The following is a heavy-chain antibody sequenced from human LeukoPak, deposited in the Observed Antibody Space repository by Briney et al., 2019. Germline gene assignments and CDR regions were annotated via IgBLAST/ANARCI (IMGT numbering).Heavy chain of an antibody. CDR2: ISGSGSNT. J-gene: IGHJ4*02. CDR1: GFTFSSYG. D-gene: IGHD3-10*01. Sequence: PGGSLRLSCVVSGFTFSSYGMSWVRQAPGKGLEWVSGISGSGSNTYYADSVKGRFTISRDNSKNTLYLQMNSLRAEDTAVYYCAKGIYYYYFDYWGQGTLVTVSS. V-gene: IGHV3-23*01. CDR3: AKGIYYYYFDY.